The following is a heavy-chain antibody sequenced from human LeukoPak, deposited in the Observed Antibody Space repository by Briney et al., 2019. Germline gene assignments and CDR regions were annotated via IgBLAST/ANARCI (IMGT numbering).Heavy chain of an antibody. V-gene: IGHV3-23*01. Sequence: GGSLRLSCAASGFTFSDYYLSWVRQAPGKGLEWVSAISGSGGSTYYADSVKGRFTISRDNSKNTLYLQMNSLRAEDTAVYYCAKFGAVAGTWINYYYYYYMDVWGKGTTVTVSS. D-gene: IGHD6-19*01. CDR1: GFTFSDYY. CDR3: AKFGAVAGTWINYYYYYYMDV. CDR2: ISGSGGST. J-gene: IGHJ6*03.